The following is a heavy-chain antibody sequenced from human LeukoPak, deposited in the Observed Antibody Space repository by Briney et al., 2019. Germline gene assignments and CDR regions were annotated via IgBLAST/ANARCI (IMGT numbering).Heavy chain of an antibody. V-gene: IGHV5-51*01. Sequence: LGESLKISCKGSGYSFTSYWIGWVRQMPGKGLEWMGIIYPGDSDTRYSPSFQGQVTISADKSIGTAYLQWSSLEASDTATYYCARPSSSGWSKFDYWGQGTLVTVSS. CDR1: GYSFTSYW. CDR2: IYPGDSDT. J-gene: IGHJ4*02. CDR3: ARPSSSGWSKFDY. D-gene: IGHD6-19*01.